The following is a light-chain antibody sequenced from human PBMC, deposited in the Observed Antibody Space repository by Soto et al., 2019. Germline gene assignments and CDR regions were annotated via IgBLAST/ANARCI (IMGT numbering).Light chain of an antibody. Sequence: QSALTQPASVSGSPGQSITISCTGTSSDVGAFNLVSWYQQHPGKAPKLLIFEVSKRPSGVSIRFSGSKSGNTASLTISGLPAEDEADYYCSSYSGASASSASYVFATGTKVTVL. CDR3: SSYSGASASSASYV. CDR2: EVS. J-gene: IGLJ1*01. V-gene: IGLV2-23*02. CDR1: SSDVGAFNL.